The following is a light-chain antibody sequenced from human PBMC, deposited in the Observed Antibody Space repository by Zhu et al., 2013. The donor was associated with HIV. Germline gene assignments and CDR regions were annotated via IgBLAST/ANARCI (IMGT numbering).Light chain of an antibody. CDR1: HNVYSH. Sequence: EIVMTQSPATLSLSPGERATLSCRASHNVYSHLAWYQQRPGQAPRLLIYDASNRATGVPARFSGSGSETDFALTISGLEPEDFGVYYCQQRNSWPLTFGGGTRVE. V-gene: IGKV3-11*01. CDR2: DAS. J-gene: IGKJ4*01. CDR3: QQRNSWPLT.